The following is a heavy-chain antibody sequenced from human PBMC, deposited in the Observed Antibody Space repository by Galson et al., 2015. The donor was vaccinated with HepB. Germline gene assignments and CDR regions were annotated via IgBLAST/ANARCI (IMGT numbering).Heavy chain of an antibody. J-gene: IGHJ4*02. CDR3: ARDHPSTSWHSKSDHFDY. V-gene: IGHV3-30-3*01. Sequence: SLRLSCAASGFTFSSYAMHWVRQAPGKGLEWVAVISYDGSNKYYADSVKGRFTISRDNSKNTLYLQMNSLRAEDTAVYYCARDHPSTSWHSKSDHFDYWGQGTLVTVSS. CDR1: GFTFSSYA. CDR2: ISYDGSNK. D-gene: IGHD2-2*01.